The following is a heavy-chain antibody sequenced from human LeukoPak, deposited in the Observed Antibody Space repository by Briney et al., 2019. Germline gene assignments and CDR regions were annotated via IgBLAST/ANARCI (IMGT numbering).Heavy chain of an antibody. V-gene: IGHV4-61*02. D-gene: IGHD1-1*01. Sequence: SETLSLTCTVSGGSISSGSYYWSWIRQPAGKGLEWIGRIYTSGSTNYNPSLKSRVTISVDTSKNQFSLKLSSVTAADTAVYYCASGQLELLGWGQGTLATVSS. CDR2: IYTSGST. CDR3: ASGQLELLG. J-gene: IGHJ4*02. CDR1: GGSISSGSYY.